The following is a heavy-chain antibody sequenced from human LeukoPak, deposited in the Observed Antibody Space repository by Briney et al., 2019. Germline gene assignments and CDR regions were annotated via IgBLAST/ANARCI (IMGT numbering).Heavy chain of an antibody. CDR1: GYTFTSYG. J-gene: IGHJ6*03. CDR3: ARARDGYNSYYYYMDV. V-gene: IGHV1-18*01. Sequence: ASVKVSCKASGYTFTSYGISWVRQAPGQGLEWMGWISAYNGNTNYAQKLQGRVTMTTDTPTSTAYMELRSLRSDDTAVYYCARARDGYNSYYYYMDVWGKGTTVTVSS. D-gene: IGHD5-24*01. CDR2: ISAYNGNT.